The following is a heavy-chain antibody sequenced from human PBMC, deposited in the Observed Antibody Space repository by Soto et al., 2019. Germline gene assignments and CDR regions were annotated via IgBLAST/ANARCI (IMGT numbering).Heavy chain of an antibody. V-gene: IGHV4-31*03. CDR3: ARDRGIFGVVSWFDP. CDR2: IYYSGST. CDR1: GGSISSGGYY. D-gene: IGHD3-3*01. J-gene: IGHJ5*02. Sequence: SETLSLTCTVSGGSISSGGYYWSWIRQHPGKGLEWIGYIYYSGSTYYNPSLKSRVTISVDTSKNQFSLRLSSVTAADTAVYYCARDRGIFGVVSWFDPWGQGTLVTVSS.